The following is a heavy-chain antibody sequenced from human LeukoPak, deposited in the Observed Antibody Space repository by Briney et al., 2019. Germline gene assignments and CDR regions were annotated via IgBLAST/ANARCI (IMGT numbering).Heavy chain of an antibody. CDR1: GGSFSGYY. J-gene: IGHJ3*02. Sequence: SETLSLTCAVYGGSFSGYYWSWIRQPPGKGLEWIGEINHSGSTNYNPPLKSRVTISVDTSKNQFSLKLSSVTAADTAVYYCARRIDAFDIWGQGTMVTVSS. CDR3: ARRIDAFDI. V-gene: IGHV4-34*01. CDR2: INHSGST.